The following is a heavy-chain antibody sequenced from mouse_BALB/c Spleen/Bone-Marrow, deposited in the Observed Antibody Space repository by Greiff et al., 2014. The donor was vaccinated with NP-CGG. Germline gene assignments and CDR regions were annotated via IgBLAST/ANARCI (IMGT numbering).Heavy chain of an antibody. CDR3: ARSDYRYDYFDY. CDR1: GYSFTGYT. Sequence: EVQVVESGPELVKPGASMKISCKASGYSFTGYTMNWVKQSHGKNLEWIGLINPYNGGTSYNQKFKGKATLTVDKSSSTAYIELLSLTSEDSAVYYCARSDYRYDYFDYWGQGTTLTVSS. D-gene: IGHD2-14*01. J-gene: IGHJ2*01. CDR2: INPYNGGT. V-gene: IGHV1-18*01.